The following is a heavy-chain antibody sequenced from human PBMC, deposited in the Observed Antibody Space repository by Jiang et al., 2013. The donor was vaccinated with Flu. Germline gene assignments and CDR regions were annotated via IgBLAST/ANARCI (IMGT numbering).Heavy chain of an antibody. J-gene: IGHJ3*02. CDR3: AHPYLTRGAFDI. Sequence: LIYWDDDKRYSPSLKSRLTITKDTSKNQVVLTMTNMDPVDTATYYCAHPYLTRGAFDIWGQGTMVTVSS. V-gene: IGHV2-5*02. CDR2: IYWDDDK. D-gene: IGHD3-10*01.